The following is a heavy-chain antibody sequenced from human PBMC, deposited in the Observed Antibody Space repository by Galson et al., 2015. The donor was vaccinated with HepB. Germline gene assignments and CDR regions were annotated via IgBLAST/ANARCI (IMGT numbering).Heavy chain of an antibody. CDR3: ASGTDIGGWNF. CDR1: GFTFNQAW. D-gene: IGHD2-15*01. J-gene: IGHJ4*02. V-gene: IGHV3-15*01. CDR2: IKSKTDGETT. Sequence: SLRLSCAASGFTFNQAWMTWVRQAPGRGLEWAGRIKSKTDGETTDYAAPVKGRFVISRDDSKNTLYLHMYNLKIEDTGVYCCASGTDIGGWNFWGQGTLVTVSS.